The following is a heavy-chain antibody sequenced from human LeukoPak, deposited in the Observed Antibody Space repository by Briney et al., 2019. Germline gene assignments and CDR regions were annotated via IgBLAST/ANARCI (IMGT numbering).Heavy chain of an antibody. D-gene: IGHD1-14*01. V-gene: IGHV3-30*04. CDR2: ISYDGSNK. J-gene: IGHJ4*02. CDR3: ARDRKNYFDY. CDR1: GFTFSSYA. Sequence: GRSLRLSCAASGFTFSSYAMHWVRQAPGKGLGWVAVISYDGSNKYYADSVKGRFTISRDNSKNTLYLQMNSLRAEDTAVYYCARDRKNYFDYWGQGTLVTVSS.